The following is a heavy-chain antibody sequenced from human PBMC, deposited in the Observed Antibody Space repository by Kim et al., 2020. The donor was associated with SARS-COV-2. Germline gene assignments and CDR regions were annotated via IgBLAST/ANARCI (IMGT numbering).Heavy chain of an antibody. Sequence: GGSLRLSCAASGFTFSSYSMNWVRQAPGKGLEWVSSISSSSSYIYYADSVKGRFTISRDNAKNSLYLQMNSLRAEDTAVYYCARLAAAGDYYFDYWGQGTLVTVSS. V-gene: IGHV3-21*01. D-gene: IGHD6-13*01. CDR1: GFTFSSYS. CDR3: ARLAAAGDYYFDY. CDR2: ISSSSSYI. J-gene: IGHJ4*02.